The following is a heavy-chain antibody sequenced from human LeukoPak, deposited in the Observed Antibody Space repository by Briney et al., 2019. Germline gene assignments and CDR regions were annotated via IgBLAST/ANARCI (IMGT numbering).Heavy chain of an antibody. D-gene: IGHD5-18*01. CDR2: INHSGRT. J-gene: IGHJ4*02. V-gene: IGHV4-34*01. Sequence: MPSQTLSLTCAVYGGSFSSYYWGWIRQPPGNWLEWIGEINHSGRTNYRPSLKSRATMSVDTSKNQFSLTVSSVTAADTAVYHCARVSRGYNYGPIIYWRQGTLVAVCS. CDR3: ARVSRGYNYGPIIY. CDR1: GGSFSSYY.